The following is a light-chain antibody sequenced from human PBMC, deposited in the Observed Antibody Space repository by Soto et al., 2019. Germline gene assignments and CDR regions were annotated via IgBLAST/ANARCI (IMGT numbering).Light chain of an antibody. Sequence: QSALTQPRSVSGSPGQSVTISCTGTSSDVGGYNYVSWYQQHPGKAPKVIIFDVSKRLSGVPDRFSGSKSGSTASLTISGLQAEDESDYYCSSFAGSSTLVFGGGTKLTVL. CDR2: DVS. CDR1: SSDVGGYNY. CDR3: SSFAGSSTLV. V-gene: IGLV2-11*01. J-gene: IGLJ2*01.